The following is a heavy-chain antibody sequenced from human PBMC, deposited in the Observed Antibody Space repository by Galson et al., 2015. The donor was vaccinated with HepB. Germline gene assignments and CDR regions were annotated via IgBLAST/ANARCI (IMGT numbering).Heavy chain of an antibody. V-gene: IGHV1-2*06. CDR1: GYTFSGYY. D-gene: IGHD3-22*01. CDR3: TTYYYDSSGYYLFDY. CDR2: INPNSGDT. Sequence: SVKVSCKASGYTFSGYYIHWVRQAPGQGLEWMGRINPNSGDTTYAQKFRGRITMTRDTSITSAYMELSRLISDDTAVYYCTTYYYDSSGYYLFDYWGQGTLVTVSS. J-gene: IGHJ4*02.